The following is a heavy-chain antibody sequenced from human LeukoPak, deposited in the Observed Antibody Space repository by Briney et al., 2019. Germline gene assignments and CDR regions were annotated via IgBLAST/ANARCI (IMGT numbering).Heavy chain of an antibody. J-gene: IGHJ4*02. CDR1: GFTFSSYA. CDR2: ISYDGSNK. Sequence: GGSLRLSCAASGFTFSSYAMHWVRQAPGKGLEWVAVISYDGSNKYYADSVKGRFTISRDNSKNTLYLQMNSLRAEDTAVYYCARDLSHIVVVTAIHPAYFDYWGQGTLVTVSS. CDR3: ARDLSHIVVVTAIHPAYFDY. D-gene: IGHD2-21*02. V-gene: IGHV3-30-3*01.